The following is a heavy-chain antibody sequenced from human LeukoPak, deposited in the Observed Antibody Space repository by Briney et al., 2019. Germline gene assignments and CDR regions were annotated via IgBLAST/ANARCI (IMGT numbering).Heavy chain of an antibody. J-gene: IGHJ4*02. CDR2: ITSRSSSI. V-gene: IGHV3-48*02. D-gene: IGHD3-10*01. Sequence: PGGSLRLSCAASGFTFSNYNMNWVRQAPGKGLEWVSYITSRSSSIYYADSVKGRFTISRDNAQNSLYLQMNGLRDEDTAVYYCVRDSRFGKLLIPYFDYWGQGTLVTVSS. CDR3: VRDSRFGKLLIPYFDY. CDR1: GFTFSNYN.